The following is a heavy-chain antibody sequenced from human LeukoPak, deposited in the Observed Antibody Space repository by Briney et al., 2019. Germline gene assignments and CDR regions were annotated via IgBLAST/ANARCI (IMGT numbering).Heavy chain of an antibody. V-gene: IGHV3-21*01. CDR1: GFTFSTYS. CDR2: ISGNSAYI. CDR3: VREPYSGTSEGFDY. J-gene: IGHJ4*02. D-gene: IGHD6-13*01. Sequence: NPGGSLRLSCAASGFTFSTYSMNWVRQAPGKGLEWVSSISGNSAYIFYAGSVKGRFTISRDNAQNSLYLQMSSLRAEDTALYYCVREPYSGTSEGFDYWGQGTLVTVSS.